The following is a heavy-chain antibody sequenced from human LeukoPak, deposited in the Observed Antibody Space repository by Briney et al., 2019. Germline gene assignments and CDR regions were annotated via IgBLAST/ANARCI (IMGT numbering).Heavy chain of an antibody. J-gene: IGHJ6*03. V-gene: IGHV1-8*01. CDR2: MNPNSGNT. D-gene: IGHD2-15*01. CDR3: ATQPMQLGYCSGGSCYYYYYYYMDV. CDR1: GYTFTSYD. Sequence: ASVKVSCKASGYTFTSYDINWVRQATGQGLEWMGWMNPNSGNTGYAQKFQGRVTMTRNTSISTAYMELSSLRSEDTAVYYCATQPMQLGYCSGGSCYYYYYYYMDVWGKGTTVTVSS.